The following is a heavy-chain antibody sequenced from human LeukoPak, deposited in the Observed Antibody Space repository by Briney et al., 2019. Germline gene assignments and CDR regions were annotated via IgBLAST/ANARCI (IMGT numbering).Heavy chain of an antibody. V-gene: IGHV3-33*08. CDR3: ARALPSQATDGDYEVWFDP. CDR1: GFTFSSYA. D-gene: IGHD4-17*01. Sequence: PGGSLRLSCAASGFTFSSYAMHWVRQAPGKGLEWVAVIWYDGSNKYYADSVKGRFTISRDNSKNTLYLQMNSLRAEDTAVYYCARALPSQATDGDYEVWFDPWGQGTLVTVSS. CDR2: IWYDGSNK. J-gene: IGHJ5*02.